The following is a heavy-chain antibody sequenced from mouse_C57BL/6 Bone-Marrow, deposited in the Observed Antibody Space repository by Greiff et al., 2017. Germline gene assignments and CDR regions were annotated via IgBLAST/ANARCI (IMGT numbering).Heavy chain of an antibody. J-gene: IGHJ2*01. Sequence: QVQLQQPGAELVMPGASVKLSCKASGYTFTSYWMHWVKQRPGQGLEWIGEIDPSDSYTNYNQKFKGKSTLTVDKSSSTAYMQLSSLTSEDSAVYYCARLYDGYYFYFDYWGQGTTLTGSS. CDR3: ARLYDGYYFYFDY. V-gene: IGHV1-69*01. CDR1: GYTFTSYW. D-gene: IGHD2-3*01. CDR2: IDPSDSYT.